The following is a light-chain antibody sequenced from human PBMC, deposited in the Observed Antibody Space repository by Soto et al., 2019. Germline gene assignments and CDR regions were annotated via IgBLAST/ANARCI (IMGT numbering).Light chain of an antibody. J-gene: IGKJ1*01. CDR1: QSVSSY. CDR2: DAS. V-gene: IGKV3-11*01. Sequence: EIVLTQSPATLSLSPGERATLSCRASQSVSSYLAWYQQKPGQAPRLLIYDASNRATGIPARFSGSGSGTDFTLTISSLEPEDFVVYYCQHRINWPWTFGQGTKVEIK. CDR3: QHRINWPWT.